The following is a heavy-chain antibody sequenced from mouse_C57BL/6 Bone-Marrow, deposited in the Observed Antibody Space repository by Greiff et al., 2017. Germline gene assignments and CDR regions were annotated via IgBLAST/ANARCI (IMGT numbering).Heavy chain of an antibody. Sequence: EVKVEESGGGLVQPGESLKLSCESNEYEFPSHDMSWVRKTPEKRLELVAAINSDGGSTYYPDTMERRFIISSDNTKKTLYLQMSSLRSEDTALYYCARHGDYSNFAYWGQGTLVTVSA. CDR3: ARHGDYSNFAY. D-gene: IGHD2-5*01. J-gene: IGHJ3*01. CDR1: EYEFPSHD. V-gene: IGHV5-2*03. CDR2: INSDGGST.